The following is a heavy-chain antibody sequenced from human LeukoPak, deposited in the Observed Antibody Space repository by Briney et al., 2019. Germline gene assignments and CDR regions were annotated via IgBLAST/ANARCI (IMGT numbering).Heavy chain of an antibody. J-gene: IGHJ3*02. CDR1: GYSFTSYW. D-gene: IGHD3-22*01. Sequence: GESLKISCKGSGYSFTSYWIGWVRQMPGKGLEWMGIIYPGDSDTGYSPSFQGQVTISADKSISTAYLQWSSLKASDTAMYYCARMKTMIFTLGAFDIWGQGTMVTVSS. CDR2: IYPGDSDT. CDR3: ARMKTMIFTLGAFDI. V-gene: IGHV5-51*01.